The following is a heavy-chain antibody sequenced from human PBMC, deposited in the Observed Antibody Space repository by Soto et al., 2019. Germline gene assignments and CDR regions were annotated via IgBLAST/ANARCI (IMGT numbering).Heavy chain of an antibody. Sequence: SETLSLTCTVSGGSISSGGYYWSWIRQHPGKGLEWIGYIYYSGSTYYNLSLKSRVTISVDTSKNQFSLKLSSVTAADTAVYYCASSRYGDYNTFDYWGQGTLVTVSS. CDR2: IYYSGST. V-gene: IGHV4-31*03. J-gene: IGHJ4*02. D-gene: IGHD4-17*01. CDR1: GGSISSGGYY. CDR3: ASSRYGDYNTFDY.